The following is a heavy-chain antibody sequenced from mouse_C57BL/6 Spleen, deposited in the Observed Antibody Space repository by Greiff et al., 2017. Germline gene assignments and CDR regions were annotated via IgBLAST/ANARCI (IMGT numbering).Heavy chain of an antibody. D-gene: IGHD2-2*01. CDR1: GYSFTDYN. V-gene: IGHV1-39*01. J-gene: IGHJ3*01. CDR3: ARVIYYGYDGGFAY. CDR2: INPNYGTT. Sequence: EVKLQQSGPELVKPGASVKISCKASGYSFTDYNMNWVKQSNGKSLEWIGVINPNYGTTSYNQKFKGKATLTVDQSSSTAYMQLNSLTSEDSAVYYCARVIYYGYDGGFAYWGQGTLVTVSA.